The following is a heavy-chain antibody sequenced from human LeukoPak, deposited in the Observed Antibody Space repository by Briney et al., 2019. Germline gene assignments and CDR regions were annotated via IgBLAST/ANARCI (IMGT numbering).Heavy chain of an antibody. V-gene: IGHV3-53*01. D-gene: IGHD4-23*01. CDR2: IYIGGST. CDR1: GFTVSSNY. J-gene: IGHJ4*02. CDR3: AKSVTQVDY. Sequence: GGSLRLSCAASGFTVSSNYMSWVRQAPGKWLEWVSVIYIGGSTYYADSVKGRFTTSRDNSKNTLYLQMNSLRAEDTAVYYCAKSVTQVDYWGQGTLVTVSS.